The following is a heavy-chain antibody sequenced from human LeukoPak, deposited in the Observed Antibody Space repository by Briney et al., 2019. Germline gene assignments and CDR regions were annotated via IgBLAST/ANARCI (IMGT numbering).Heavy chain of an antibody. V-gene: IGHV4-39*01. CDR1: GGSISGSVYY. Sequence: SETLSLTCSVSGGSISGSVYYWGWIRLPPGKGLEWIGNVYYDGSTYYKSSLKSRVTISVETSKNQFFLKMTAVTAADTAVYYCGRQKCMPGYSNFWGQGILVTVSS. CDR2: VYYDGST. CDR3: GRQKCMPGYSNF. J-gene: IGHJ4*02. D-gene: IGHD2-8*01.